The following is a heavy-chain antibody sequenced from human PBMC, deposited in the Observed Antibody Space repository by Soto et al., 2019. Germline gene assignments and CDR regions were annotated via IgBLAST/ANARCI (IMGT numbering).Heavy chain of an antibody. Sequence: RLSCAASGFTFSNYVMHWGRQAPGKGLEWVAVISYDGTNKYYADSVRGRFTISRDNSKNTLFVQMNSLRPEDTAVHYCAKDQDQLIRRCYGLEVWRQGTTVTVSS. V-gene: IGHV3-30*18. CDR3: AKDQDQLIRRCYGLEV. CDR2: ISYDGTNK. CDR1: GFTFSNYV. J-gene: IGHJ6*02. D-gene: IGHD6-6*01.